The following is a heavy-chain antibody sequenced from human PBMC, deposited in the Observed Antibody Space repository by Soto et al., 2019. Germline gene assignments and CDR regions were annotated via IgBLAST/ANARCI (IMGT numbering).Heavy chain of an antibody. CDR2: ISYDGSNK. D-gene: IGHD2-15*01. Sequence: GGSLRLSCAASGFTFSSYGMHWVRQAPGKGLEWVAVISYDGSNKYYADSVKGRFTISRDNSKNTLYLQMNSLRAEDTAVYYWAKDIGDIVVVVAATQLDYWGQGTLVTVSS. V-gene: IGHV3-30*18. J-gene: IGHJ4*02. CDR1: GFTFSSYG. CDR3: AKDIGDIVVVVAATQLDY.